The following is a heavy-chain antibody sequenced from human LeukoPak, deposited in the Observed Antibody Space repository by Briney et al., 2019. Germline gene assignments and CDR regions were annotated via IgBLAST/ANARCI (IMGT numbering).Heavy chain of an antibody. V-gene: IGHV1-18*01. J-gene: IGHJ4*02. D-gene: IGHD3-16*01. CDR2: ISAYNGNT. CDR1: GYTFTSYG. CDR3: ARVGGGRKPFFDY. Sequence: ASVRVSCKASGYTFTSYGINWVRQAPGQGLKWIGRISAYNGNTNYAQKFQGRVAMTTDTSMNTAYMELRSLRSDDTAVYYCARVGGGRKPFFDYWGQGTLVTVSS.